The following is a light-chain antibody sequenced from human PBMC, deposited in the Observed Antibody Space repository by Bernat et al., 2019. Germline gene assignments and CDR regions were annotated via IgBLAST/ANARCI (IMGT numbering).Light chain of an antibody. J-gene: IGLJ3*02. CDR1: SSDVGGYNY. Sequence: QSALTQPASVSGSPGQSITISCTGTSSDVGGYNYVSWYQQHPGKAPKLMSYDVSDRPSGVSNRLSGSKSGNTASLTISGLQAEDEADYYRSSYTSSSTLVFGAGTKLTVL. V-gene: IGLV2-14*03. CDR2: DVS. CDR3: SSYTSSSTLV.